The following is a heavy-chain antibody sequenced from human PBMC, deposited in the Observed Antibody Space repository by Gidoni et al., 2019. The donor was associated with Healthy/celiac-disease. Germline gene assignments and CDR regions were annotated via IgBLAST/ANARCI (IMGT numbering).Heavy chain of an antibody. Sequence: QVQLQESGPGLVKPSETLSLTCTVSGGSISSYYWSWIRQPAGKGLEWIGRIYTSGSTNYNPSLKSRVTMSVDTSKNQFSLKLSSVTAADTAVYYCARGRAGYATGPYYYYYYYMDVWGKGTTVTVSS. CDR3: ARGRAGYATGPYYYYYYYMDV. J-gene: IGHJ6*03. D-gene: IGHD5-12*01. V-gene: IGHV4-4*07. CDR1: GGSISSYY. CDR2: IYTSGST.